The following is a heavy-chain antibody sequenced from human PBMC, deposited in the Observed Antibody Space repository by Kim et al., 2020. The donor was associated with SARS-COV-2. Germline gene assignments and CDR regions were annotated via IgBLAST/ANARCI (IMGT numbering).Heavy chain of an antibody. V-gene: IGHV4-59*01. CDR3: ARTYPDYDIMTGYYYFDY. Sequence: KGRVTISVDTSKNQFSLKLSSVTAADTAVYYCARTYPDYDIMTGYYYFDYWGQGTLVTVSS. J-gene: IGHJ4*02. D-gene: IGHD3-9*01.